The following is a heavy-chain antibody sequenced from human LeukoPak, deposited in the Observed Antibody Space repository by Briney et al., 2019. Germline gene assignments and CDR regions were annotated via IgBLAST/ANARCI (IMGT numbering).Heavy chain of an antibody. Sequence: GGSLRLSCAASGFTFSSYGMHWVRQAPGKGLEWVAVISYDGSNKYYADSVKGRFTISRDNSKNTLYLQMNSLRAEDTAVYYCAKEDYCSGGSCYPYGFDYWGQGTLVTVSS. CDR3: AKEDYCSGGSCYPYGFDY. J-gene: IGHJ4*02. CDR1: GFTFSSYG. CDR2: ISYDGSNK. V-gene: IGHV3-30*18. D-gene: IGHD2-15*01.